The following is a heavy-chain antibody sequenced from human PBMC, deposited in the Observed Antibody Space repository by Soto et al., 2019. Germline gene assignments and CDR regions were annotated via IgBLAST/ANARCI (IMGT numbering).Heavy chain of an antibody. D-gene: IGHD6-13*01. V-gene: IGHV3-23*01. J-gene: IGHJ6*01. CDR3: AKVTKRAAAGRYEYYKYGMDD. CDR2: ISGSGGSS. CDR1: GFAFSTYA. Sequence: EVQLLESGGALEHPGGSLRLSCAASGFAFSTYAMTWVRQAPGKGLEWVSVISGSGGSSYYAASVKGRFTISRDNSKNTVYLQMNGLRAEDTALYFCAKVTKRAAAGRYEYYKYGMDDW.